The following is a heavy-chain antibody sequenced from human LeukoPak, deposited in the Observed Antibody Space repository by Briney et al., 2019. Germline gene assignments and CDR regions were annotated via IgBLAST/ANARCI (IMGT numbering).Heavy chain of an antibody. CDR1: GYTFTSYG. D-gene: IGHD3-3*01. J-gene: IGHJ4*02. CDR2: ISAHNGSA. Sequence: ASVKVSCKTSGYTFTSYGINWVRQAPGQGLEWMGRISAHNGSANYVQRFQGRVTMTTDTLATTAYMELRSLRSDDTAVYYCARDLERYYDLEGRSGYWGQGTLVTVSS. V-gene: IGHV1-18*01. CDR3: ARDLERYYDLEGRSGY.